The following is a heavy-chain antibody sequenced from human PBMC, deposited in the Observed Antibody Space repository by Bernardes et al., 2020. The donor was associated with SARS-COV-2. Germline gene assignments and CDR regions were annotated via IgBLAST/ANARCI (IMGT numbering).Heavy chain of an antibody. Sequence: LRLSCAAPGFTFRDYPMHWVRQAPGKGLEWVAVIWHDGSREYYVDSVKGRFAISRDNSNNTLYLQMNNLRVEDTALYRCATEDGEWLESWGQGTLVTVSS. CDR3: ATEDGEWLES. CDR2: IWHDGSRE. CDR1: GFTFRDYP. V-gene: IGHV3-33*01. D-gene: IGHD4-17*01. J-gene: IGHJ5*01.